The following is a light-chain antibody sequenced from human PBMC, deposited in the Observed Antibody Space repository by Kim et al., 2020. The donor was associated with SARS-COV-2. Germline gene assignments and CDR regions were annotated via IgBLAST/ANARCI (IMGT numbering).Light chain of an antibody. CDR2: AAS. Sequence: AIRITQSPSSLSASTGDRVTITCRASQGISSYLAWYQQKPGKAPKLLIYAASTLQSGVPSRFSGSGSGTDFTLTISCLRSEDFATYYCKQYYSYPSFGQGTKVDIK. J-gene: IGKJ1*01. CDR3: KQYYSYPS. V-gene: IGKV1-8*01. CDR1: QGISSY.